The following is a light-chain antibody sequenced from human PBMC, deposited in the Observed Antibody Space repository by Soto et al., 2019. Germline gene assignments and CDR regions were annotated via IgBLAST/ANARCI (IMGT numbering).Light chain of an antibody. Sequence: DIQLTQSPSSLSASVGDRVTITCRVSQAIRSHLNWYRQKPGKVPNLLINSASTLQSGVPSRFSGSGSGTHFTLAHSRLHQKDVANYNGKPTYNAHSISFGQGTRLEIK. CDR1: QAIRSH. J-gene: IGKJ5*01. CDR2: SAS. CDR3: KPTYNAHSIS. V-gene: IGKV1-27*01.